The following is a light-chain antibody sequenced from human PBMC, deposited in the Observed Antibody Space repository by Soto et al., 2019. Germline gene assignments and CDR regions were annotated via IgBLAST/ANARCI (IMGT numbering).Light chain of an antibody. Sequence: DSQMTQSPSSLSASVGDRVTITCRASQGISNYLAWYQQKPWKVPKLLIYAASTLQSAVPSRFSGSGSGADFTLTISSLQPEDVAPYTGQKYNSACGTFGQGSKVEIK. V-gene: IGKV1-27*01. CDR1: QGISNY. CDR2: AAS. CDR3: QKYNSACGT. J-gene: IGKJ1*01.